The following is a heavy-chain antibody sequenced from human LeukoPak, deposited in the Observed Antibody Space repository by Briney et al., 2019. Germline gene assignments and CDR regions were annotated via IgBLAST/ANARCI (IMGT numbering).Heavy chain of an antibody. Sequence: GGSLRLSCTASGFTFGDYAMSWFRQAPGKGLEWVGFIRSKAYGGTTEYAASVKGSFTISRDDSKSIAYLQMNSLKTEDTAVYYCTRDPELRLFDYWGQGTLVTVSS. V-gene: IGHV3-49*03. CDR3: TRDPELRLFDY. CDR1: GFTFGDYA. CDR2: IRSKAYGGTT. J-gene: IGHJ4*02. D-gene: IGHD1-26*01.